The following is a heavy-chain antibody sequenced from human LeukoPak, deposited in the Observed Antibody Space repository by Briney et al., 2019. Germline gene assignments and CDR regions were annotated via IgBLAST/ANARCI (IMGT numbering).Heavy chain of an antibody. CDR1: GFTITRSE. CDR3: ARDWRSRRQLWLNRFYP. V-gene: IGHV3-48*03. Sequence: GGSLRLYRWASGFTITRSEMNWVSHAKGEGLEWVSYTTISVSSISCADSVKGRFTICRENAKNTLYLQMNSLRADDTAVYYCARDWRSRRQLWLNRFYPWGQGTLFTVSS. D-gene: IGHD5-18*01. CDR2: TTISVSSI. J-gene: IGHJ5*02.